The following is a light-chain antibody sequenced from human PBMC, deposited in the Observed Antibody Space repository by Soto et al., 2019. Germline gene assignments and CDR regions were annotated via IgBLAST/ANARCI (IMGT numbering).Light chain of an antibody. J-gene: IGLJ1*01. Sequence: QSALTQPRSVSGSPGQSVTISGTGTSSDVGGYNYVSWYQQHPGKAPKLMIYDVSKRPSGVPDRFSGSKSGNTASLTISGLQAEDEADYYCCSYAGNYYVFGTGTKLTVL. CDR3: CSYAGNYYV. CDR2: DVS. CDR1: SSDVGGYNY. V-gene: IGLV2-11*01.